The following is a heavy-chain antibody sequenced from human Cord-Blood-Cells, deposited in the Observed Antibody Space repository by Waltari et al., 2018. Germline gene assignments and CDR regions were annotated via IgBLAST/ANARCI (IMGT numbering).Heavy chain of an antibody. Sequence: QVQLVESGGGVVQPGRSLRLSCAASGFTFSSYGMHWVRQAPGKGVGWVAVIWYDGSNKYYADAGKGRFTISRDNSKNTLYLQMNSLRAEDTAVYYCARDIKGVIDYWGQGTLVTVSS. D-gene: IGHD2-21*01. CDR1: GFTFSSYG. J-gene: IGHJ4*02. CDR2: IWYDGSNK. V-gene: IGHV3-33*01. CDR3: ARDIKGVIDY.